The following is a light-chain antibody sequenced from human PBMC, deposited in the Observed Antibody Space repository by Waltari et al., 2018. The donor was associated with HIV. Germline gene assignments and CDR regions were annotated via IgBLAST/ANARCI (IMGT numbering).Light chain of an antibody. V-gene: IGLV3-1*01. J-gene: IGLJ2*01. Sequence: YERTQPPSVSGAGGQTANNTGPGQEWGNKYGCWYQQKPGQSPILVIYGDSKRPSGIPERFSGSNSGGTATLTISGTQAMDEADYYCQAWDSSAMVFGGGTKLTVL. CDR3: QAWDSSAMV. CDR1: EWGNKY. CDR2: GDS.